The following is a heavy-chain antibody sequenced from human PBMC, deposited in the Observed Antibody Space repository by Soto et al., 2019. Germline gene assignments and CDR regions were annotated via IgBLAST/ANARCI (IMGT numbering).Heavy chain of an antibody. D-gene: IGHD5-18*01. CDR3: AKGFSYSVVDY. CDR1: GFTFSTYG. CDR2: ISYDGSNK. Sequence: QVQLVESGGGVVQPGRSLRLSCAASGFTFSTYGMHWVRQAPGKGLEWVAVISYDGSNKYYADSVKGRFTISRDNSKSTLYLQMSSLRAEGTAVYYCAKGFSYSVVDYWGQGTLVTVSS. J-gene: IGHJ4*02. V-gene: IGHV3-30*18.